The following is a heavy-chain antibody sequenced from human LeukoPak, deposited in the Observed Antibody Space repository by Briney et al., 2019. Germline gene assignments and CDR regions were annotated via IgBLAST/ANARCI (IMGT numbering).Heavy chain of an antibody. D-gene: IGHD3-22*01. J-gene: IGHJ4*02. V-gene: IGHV4-39*01. Sequence: SETLSLTCTVSGGSISSSSYYWGWIRQPPGKGLEWIGSIYYSGSTYYNPSLKSRATISVDTSKNQFSLKLSSVTAADTAVYYCARLLDSSGPGDYWGQGTLVTVSS. CDR3: ARLLDSSGPGDY. CDR2: IYYSGST. CDR1: GGSISSSSYY.